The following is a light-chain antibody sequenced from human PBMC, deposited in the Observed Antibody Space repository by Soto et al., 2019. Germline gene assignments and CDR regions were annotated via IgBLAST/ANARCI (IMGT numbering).Light chain of an antibody. CDR1: QDINNF. CDR3: QQYKNYPIT. V-gene: IGKV1-16*02. Sequence: DIQMTQSPSSLSASVGDRVTITCRASQDINNFLAWFQQKPGKAPKSLISAASSLQSGVPSKFSGSGSGTDFTLTISSLQPEDSATYYCQQYKNYPITFGQGTRLEIK. CDR2: AAS. J-gene: IGKJ5*01.